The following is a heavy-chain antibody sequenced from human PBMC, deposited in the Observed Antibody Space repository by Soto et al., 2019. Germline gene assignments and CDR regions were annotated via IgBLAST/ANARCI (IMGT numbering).Heavy chain of an antibody. Sequence: EVQLVESGGGLVLPGGSLRLSCAASGFTFSRYWMHWVRQAPGKGLVWVSRISSYGSDTHYADSVKGRFTISRDNAKNTLYLQMNSLRADDTAVYYCASNYAYAEVYYWYGIAVWGQGTTVTVSS. V-gene: IGHV3-74*01. CDR3: ASNYAYAEVYYWYGIAV. CDR1: GFTFSRYW. J-gene: IGHJ6*02. CDR2: ISSYGSDT. D-gene: IGHD3-16*01.